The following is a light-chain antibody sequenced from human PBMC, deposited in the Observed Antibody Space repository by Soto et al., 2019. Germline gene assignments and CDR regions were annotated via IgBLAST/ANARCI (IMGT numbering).Light chain of an antibody. V-gene: IGLV1-40*01. Sequence: QSVLTQPPSVSGAPGQRVTISRTGSSSNIGAGYGVHWYQQLPGTAPKLLIYGNSNRPSGVPDRFSGSKSGTSASLAITGLQAEDEADYYCQSYDISLSGWVFGGGTQLTVL. CDR1: SSNIGAGYG. CDR3: QSYDISLSGWV. J-gene: IGLJ3*02. CDR2: GNS.